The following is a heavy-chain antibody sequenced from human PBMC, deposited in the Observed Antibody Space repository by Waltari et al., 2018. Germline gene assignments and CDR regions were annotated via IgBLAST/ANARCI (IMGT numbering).Heavy chain of an antibody. CDR2: IYHSGST. Sequence: QVQLQESGPGLVKPSETLSLTCAVSGYSISSGSYWGWLRQPPGKGLEWIGSIYHSGSTYYNPSLKSRVTISVDTSKNQFSLKLSSVTAADTAVYYCARSSGSYSWFDYWGQGTLVTVSS. CDR1: GYSISSGSY. CDR3: ARSSGSYSWFDY. J-gene: IGHJ4*02. D-gene: IGHD1-26*01. V-gene: IGHV4-38-2*01.